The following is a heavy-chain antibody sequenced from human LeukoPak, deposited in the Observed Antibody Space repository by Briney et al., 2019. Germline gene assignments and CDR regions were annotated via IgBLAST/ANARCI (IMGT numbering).Heavy chain of an antibody. D-gene: IGHD1-7*01. Sequence: SETLSLTCSVSGASISSYYWSWIRQPPGKGLEWIGYIYYSGSTNYNPSLKSRVTISVDTSKNQFSLKLSSVTAADTAVYYCARNSRSDGRNFWFDPWGQGTLVTVSS. V-gene: IGHV4-59*01. CDR1: GASISSYY. CDR3: ARNSRSDGRNFWFDP. J-gene: IGHJ5*02. CDR2: IYYSGST.